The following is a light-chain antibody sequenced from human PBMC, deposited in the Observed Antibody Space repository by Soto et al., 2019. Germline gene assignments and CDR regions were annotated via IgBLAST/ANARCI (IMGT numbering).Light chain of an antibody. V-gene: IGKV1-5*01. J-gene: IGKJ1*01. CDR2: DAS. CDR1: QSINTW. CDR3: LHYNSYSKT. Sequence: DIQMTQSPSTLSASVGDRVTITCRASQSINTWLAWYQQKPGKAPELLIFDASALESGVPSRFSGSGSGTEFTLTISSLQPEDSATFYCLHYNSYSKTFGQGT.